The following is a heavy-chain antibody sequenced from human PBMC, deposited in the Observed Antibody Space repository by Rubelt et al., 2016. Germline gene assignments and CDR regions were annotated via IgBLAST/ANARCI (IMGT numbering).Heavy chain of an antibody. D-gene: IGHD5-24*01. V-gene: IGHV1-2*02. CDR2: LNPKSGGP. Sequence: QVQLVQSGAEVKKPGASVKVSCKASGYTFTGYYMHLVRQAPGQGLEWMGWLNPKSGGPTYAQKFQGRVTRTTDTSTSTAYMELRSLRSDDTAVYYCARERDDYGDYWGQGTLVTVSS. J-gene: IGHJ4*02. CDR1: GYTFTGYY. CDR3: ARERDDYGDY.